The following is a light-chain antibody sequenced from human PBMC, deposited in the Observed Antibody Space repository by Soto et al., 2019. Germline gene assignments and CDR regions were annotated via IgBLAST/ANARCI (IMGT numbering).Light chain of an antibody. CDR2: EVT. CDR1: SSDVGGYNF. J-gene: IGLJ1*01. Sequence: QSALTQPPSASGSPGQSATISCTGTSSDVGGYNFVSWYQHHPCKAPRLLIYEVTKRPSGVPDRFSGSKSGYTAYLTVSVLQGEEEADYYCSSYAGSNNYVFGTGTKLTVL. CDR3: SSYAGSNNYV. V-gene: IGLV2-8*01.